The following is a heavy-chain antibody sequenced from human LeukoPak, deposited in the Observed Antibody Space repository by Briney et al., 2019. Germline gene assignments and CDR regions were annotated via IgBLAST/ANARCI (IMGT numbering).Heavy chain of an antibody. Sequence: SETLSLTCTVSGGSISSYYWSWIRQPPGKGLEWIGEINHSGSTNYNPSLKSRVTISVDTSKNQFSLKLSSVTAADTAVYYCTRSSEYQLLYNYWGQGTLVTVSP. CDR3: TRSSEYQLLYNY. J-gene: IGHJ4*02. CDR2: INHSGST. D-gene: IGHD2-2*02. CDR1: GGSISSYY. V-gene: IGHV4-34*01.